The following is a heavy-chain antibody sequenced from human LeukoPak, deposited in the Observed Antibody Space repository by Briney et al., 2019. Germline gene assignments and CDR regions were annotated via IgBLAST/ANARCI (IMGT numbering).Heavy chain of an antibody. CDR3: ASMPSTEIYYFYYMDV. V-gene: IGHV3-23*01. Sequence: PGGSLRLSCADSRFTFSSYTMNWVRQAPGKGLEWVSGISANAVSTYYADSVKGRFTISRDNSKNTLYLHMDGLGTEDTAVYYCASMPSTEIYYFYYMDVWGKGTTVTVSS. CDR1: RFTFSSYT. CDR2: ISANAVST. J-gene: IGHJ6*03. D-gene: IGHD2-2*01.